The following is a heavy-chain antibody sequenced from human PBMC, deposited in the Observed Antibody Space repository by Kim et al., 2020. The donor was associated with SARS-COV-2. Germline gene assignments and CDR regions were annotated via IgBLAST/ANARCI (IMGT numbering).Heavy chain of an antibody. V-gene: IGHV4-61*01. CDR2: IFYSGST. D-gene: IGHD3-10*01. Sequence: SETLSLTCTVSGGSVSSGSYYWSWIRQPPGTGLEYIGYIFYSGSTSYNPSLKSRVTISVDASKNQFSLKLTSVTAADTAVYYCARVRAYYFGSGSYLGEMDVWGQGTTVTVSS. CDR1: GGSVSSGSYY. J-gene: IGHJ6*02. CDR3: ARVRAYYFGSGSYLGEMDV.